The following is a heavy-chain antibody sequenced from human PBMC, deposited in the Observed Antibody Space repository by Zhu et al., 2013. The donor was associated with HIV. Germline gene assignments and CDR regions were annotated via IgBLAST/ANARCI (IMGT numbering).Heavy chain of an antibody. J-gene: IGHJ4*02. D-gene: IGHD3-10*01. CDR2: IDPNSGGT. CDR3: ARELRIGSGTIDY. CDR1: GYTFAGYY. Sequence: QVQLVQPGAEVKRPGASVRVSCRASGYTFAGYYIHWVRQAPRQGLEWMGWIDPNSGGTHYARSFQGGVTMTRDTSISTAYLELSSLKSDDTAVYYCARELRIGSGTIDYWGQGTLVTVSS. V-gene: IGHV1-2*02.